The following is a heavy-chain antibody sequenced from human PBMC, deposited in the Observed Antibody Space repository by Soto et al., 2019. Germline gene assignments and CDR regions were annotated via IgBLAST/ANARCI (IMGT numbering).Heavy chain of an antibody. Sequence: SETLSLTCTVSGGSISSGDYYWSWIRQPPGKGLEWIGCIYYSGSTYYNPSLKSRVTISVDTSKNQFSLKLSSVTAADTAVYYCARVSVRYSGYAPFDYWGQGTLVTVS. CDR1: GGSISSGDYY. CDR2: IYYSGST. D-gene: IGHD5-12*01. CDR3: ARVSVRYSGYAPFDY. J-gene: IGHJ4*02. V-gene: IGHV4-30-4*01.